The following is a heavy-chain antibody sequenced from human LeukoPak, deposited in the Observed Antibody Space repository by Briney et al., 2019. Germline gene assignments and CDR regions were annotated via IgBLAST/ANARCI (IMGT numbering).Heavy chain of an antibody. Sequence: GKSLSLSCAASGLRFSNYAMHWVRQPPGKGLEWVAAISHDGTRKYYADSVKGRFTFSRDNSENTLFLQMNSLRAEDTAVYYCARGAVVTVYYYTIDVWGQGATVTVSS. CDR1: GLRFSNYA. V-gene: IGHV3-30-3*01. CDR2: ISHDGTRK. J-gene: IGHJ6*02. CDR3: ARGAVVTVYYYTIDV. D-gene: IGHD2-21*02.